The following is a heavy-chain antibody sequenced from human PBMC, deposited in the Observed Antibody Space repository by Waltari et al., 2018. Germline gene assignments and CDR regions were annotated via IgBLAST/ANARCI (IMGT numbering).Heavy chain of an antibody. CDR1: GFSFSNYD. V-gene: IGHV3-23*01. CDR2: IRNSGGNT. CDR3: TSWRVVAGTGWFDS. J-gene: IGHJ5*01. Sequence: EVQLLESGGGLVQPGGSLRLSCAASGFSFSNYDMAWVRQAPGKGLEWVSGIRNSGGNTYYGDSVKGRFAISRANSRNTLHLQMNGLRAEDTAIYYCTSWRVVAGTGWFDSWGQGTLVTVSS. D-gene: IGHD2-15*01.